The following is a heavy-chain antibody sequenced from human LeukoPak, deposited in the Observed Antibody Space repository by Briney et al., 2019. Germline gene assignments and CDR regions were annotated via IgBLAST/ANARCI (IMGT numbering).Heavy chain of an antibody. CDR3: ASSVITMIVVATFDY. V-gene: IGHV4-38-2*02. J-gene: IGHJ4*02. Sequence: SETLSLTCTVSGYSISRGYYWGWIRQPPGKGLEWIGSIYHIGSTYYNPSLKSRVTISVDTSKNQFSLKLSSVTAADTAVYYCASSVITMIVVATFDYWGQGTLVTVSS. D-gene: IGHD3-22*01. CDR1: GYSISRGYY. CDR2: IYHIGST.